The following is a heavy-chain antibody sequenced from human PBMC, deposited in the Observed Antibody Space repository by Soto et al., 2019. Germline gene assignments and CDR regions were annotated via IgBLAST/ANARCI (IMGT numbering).Heavy chain of an antibody. V-gene: IGHV3-23*01. CDR2: ISGSGGST. D-gene: IGHD2-2*01. Sequence: GGSLRLSCAASGFTFSTYAMNWVRQAPGKGLEWVSAISGSGGSTYYADSVKGRFTISRDNSKNTLYLQMNSLRAEDTAVYYCAKDVVVVPAAMAYFDYWGQGILVTVSS. CDR3: AKDVVVVPAAMAYFDY. CDR1: GFTFSTYA. J-gene: IGHJ4*02.